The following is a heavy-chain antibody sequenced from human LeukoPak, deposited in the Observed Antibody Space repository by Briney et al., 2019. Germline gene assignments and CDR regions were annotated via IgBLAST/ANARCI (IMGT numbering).Heavy chain of an antibody. D-gene: IGHD2-2*01. J-gene: IGHJ4*02. V-gene: IGHV3-21*06. Sequence: GGSLRLSCAASGFAFSSYNMKWVRQAPGKGLEWVSFIDTSSSYIYYADSVKGRFTIPRDNSKNSLYLQMDSLRVEDTAVYYCARAGYCSSTSCDGGIDYWGQGTLVTVSS. CDR2: IDTSSSYI. CDR3: ARAGYCSSTSCDGGIDY. CDR1: GFAFSSYN.